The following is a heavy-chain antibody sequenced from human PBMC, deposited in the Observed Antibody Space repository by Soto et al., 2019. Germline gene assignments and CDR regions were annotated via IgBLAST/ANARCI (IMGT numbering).Heavy chain of an antibody. CDR2: INPNSGGT. D-gene: IGHD5-12*01. CDR3: ARDSGYDKDLDY. Sequence: ASVKATCKASGYTITGYYLHWPRQAPGQGLEWMGWINPNSGGTNYAQKFQGWVTMTRDTSISTAYMELSRLRSDDTAVYYCARDSGYDKDLDYWGQGTLVTVSS. V-gene: IGHV1-2*04. J-gene: IGHJ4*02. CDR1: GYTITGYY.